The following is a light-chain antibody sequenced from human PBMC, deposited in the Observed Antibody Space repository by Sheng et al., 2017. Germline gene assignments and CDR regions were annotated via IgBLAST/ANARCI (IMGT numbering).Light chain of an antibody. CDR3: QQFGDSLWT. CDR1: RSVIRY. Sequence: EIVLTQSPATLSLSPGERATLSCRASRSVIRYLAWYQQKPGQAPRLLIYDASNRAAGVPARFSGSGSGTDFTLTISSLESEDFAVYYCQQFGDSLWTFGQGTKVEIK. J-gene: IGKJ1*01. V-gene: IGKV3-11*01. CDR2: DAS.